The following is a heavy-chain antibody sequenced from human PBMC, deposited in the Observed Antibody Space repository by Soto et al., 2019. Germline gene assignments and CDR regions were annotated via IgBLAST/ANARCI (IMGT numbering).Heavy chain of an antibody. CDR1: GFTFSSFT. CDR3: ARRRDASGSYFDS. V-gene: IGHV3-23*01. J-gene: IGHJ4*02. CDR2: ITDTGGST. Sequence: GGSLRLSCAASGFTFSSFTMSWVRQAPGKGLEWVSTITDTGGSTYSADSVKGRFTISRDNSKNTLYLQMNSLRADDTAVYYCARRRDASGSYFDSWSQGTLVTVSS. D-gene: IGHD3-10*01.